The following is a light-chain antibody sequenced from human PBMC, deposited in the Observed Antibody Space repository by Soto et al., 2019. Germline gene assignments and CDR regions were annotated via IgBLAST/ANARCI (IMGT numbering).Light chain of an antibody. CDR1: SSNIWAGYD. V-gene: IGLV1-40*01. Sequence: QSALTQPPSVSGAPGQRVTISCTGSSSNIWAGYDVHWYQQLPGTAPKLLIYGNSNRPSGVPERFSGSKSGTSASLAITGLQAEDEADYYCQSYDSSLSGSYVFGTGTKLTVL. J-gene: IGLJ1*01. CDR3: QSYDSSLSGSYV. CDR2: GNS.